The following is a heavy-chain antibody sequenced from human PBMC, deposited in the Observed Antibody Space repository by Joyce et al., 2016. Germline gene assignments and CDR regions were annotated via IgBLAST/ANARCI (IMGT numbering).Heavy chain of an antibody. J-gene: IGHJ5*02. Sequence: QVQLVESGGGVVQPGRSLRLSCAASGFTLNSYGIHWVRQAPGKGLEWVAVMWYDGVIEYYADSVKGRFTISRDTSKNTLSLQMNSLRVEDTAVYYCARIIAAARFNWFDLWGQGTLVTVSS. CDR1: GFTLNSYG. CDR2: MWYDGVIE. CDR3: ARIIAAARFNWFDL. V-gene: IGHV3-33*01. D-gene: IGHD6-13*01.